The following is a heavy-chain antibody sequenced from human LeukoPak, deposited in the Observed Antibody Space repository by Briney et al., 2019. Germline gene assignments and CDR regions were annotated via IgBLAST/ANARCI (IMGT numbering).Heavy chain of an antibody. CDR1: GFTFSSYG. V-gene: IGHV3-33*01. D-gene: IGHD3-10*01. CDR2: IWYDGSNK. CDR3: ARKYGSGSYYSPYYYYGMDV. J-gene: IGHJ6*04. Sequence: GGSLRLSCAASGFTFSSYGMHWVRQATGKGLEWVAVIWYDGSNKYYADSVKGRFTISRDNSKNTLYLQMNSLRAEDTAVYYCARKYGSGSYYSPYYYYGMDVWGKGTTVTVSS.